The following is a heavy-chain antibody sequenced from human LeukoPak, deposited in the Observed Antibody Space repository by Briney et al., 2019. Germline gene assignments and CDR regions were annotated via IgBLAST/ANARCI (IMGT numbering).Heavy chain of an antibody. CDR2: ISGSGGST. Sequence: PGGSLRLSCAASGFTFSSYAMSWVRQAPGKGLEWVSAISGSGGSTYFADSVKGRFTISRDNSKNTLYLQMNSLRAEGTAVYFCAKGFVVVPAYWDYWGQGTLVTVSS. D-gene: IGHD2-2*01. CDR1: GFTFSSYA. CDR3: AKGFVVVPAYWDY. J-gene: IGHJ4*02. V-gene: IGHV3-23*01.